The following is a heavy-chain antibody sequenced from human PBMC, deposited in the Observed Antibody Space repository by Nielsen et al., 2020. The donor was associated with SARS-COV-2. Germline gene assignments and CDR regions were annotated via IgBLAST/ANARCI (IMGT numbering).Heavy chain of an antibody. V-gene: IGHV4-34*01. CDR1: GGSFSGYY. CDR2: INHSGST. Sequence: GSLRLSCAVYGGSFSGYYWSWIRQPPGKGLEWIGEINHSGSTNYNPSLKSRVTISVDTSKNQFSLKLSSVTAADTAVYYCARGRIYCSSTSCYEKEFDYWGQGTLVTVSS. D-gene: IGHD2-2*01. J-gene: IGHJ4*02. CDR3: ARGRIYCSSTSCYEKEFDY.